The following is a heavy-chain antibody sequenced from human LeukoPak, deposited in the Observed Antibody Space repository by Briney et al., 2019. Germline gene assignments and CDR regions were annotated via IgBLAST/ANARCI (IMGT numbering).Heavy chain of an antibody. D-gene: IGHD4-17*01. CDR1: AYTFTSYG. CDR2: IITDNGNT. V-gene: IGHV1-18*01. J-gene: IGHJ6*03. Sequence: GASVKVSCKASAYTFTSYGISWVRQAPGQGLEWMGWIITDNGNTNYAPKLQGRVTMTTDTSTSTAYMGLRSLRSDDTAVYYCARAPTTVTKFYYYYYYMDVWGKGTTVTVSS. CDR3: ARAPTTVTKFYYYYYYMDV.